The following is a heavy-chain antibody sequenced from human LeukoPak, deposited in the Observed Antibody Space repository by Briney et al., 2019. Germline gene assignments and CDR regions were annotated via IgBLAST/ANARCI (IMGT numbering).Heavy chain of an antibody. CDR2: INPSSGAT. V-gene: IGHV1-2*02. CDR1: GDAFSGYW. J-gene: IGHJ6*02. CDR3: ARDWYGMDV. Sequence: ASVKVSCKASGDAFSGYWIHWVRQAPGQGLGWMGWINPSSGATDYEQKFQGRVTTTRDTSISTAYMELSRLRSDDTAVYYCARDWYGMDVWGQGTTVTVSS.